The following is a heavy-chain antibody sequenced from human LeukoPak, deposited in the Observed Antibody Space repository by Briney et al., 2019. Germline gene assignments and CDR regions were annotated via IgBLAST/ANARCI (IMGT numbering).Heavy chain of an antibody. Sequence: SETLSLTCTVSGGSLSTYYWSWIRQPPGKGLEWIGHIYSSDTTNYNPSLKSRVTISVDTSKNQFSLKLSSVTAADTAVYYCARDEDRGFWFDPWGQGTLVTVSS. CDR2: IYSSDTT. D-gene: IGHD1-14*01. CDR1: GGSLSTYY. J-gene: IGHJ5*02. V-gene: IGHV4-59*01. CDR3: ARDEDRGFWFDP.